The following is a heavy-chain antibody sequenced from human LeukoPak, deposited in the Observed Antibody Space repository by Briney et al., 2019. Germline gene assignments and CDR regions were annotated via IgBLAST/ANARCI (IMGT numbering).Heavy chain of an antibody. J-gene: IGHJ6*03. Sequence: PSETLSLTCTVSGGSVSSSSSFWTWIRQPPGKGLEWIGSFYYGGNTYYNSSLKSRLTISVDTSKNQFSLKLNSVTAADTAVYYCARHGDLDHYYYMDVWGKGTTVTVSS. CDR1: GGSVSSSSSF. D-gene: IGHD1-1*01. CDR2: FYYGGNT. V-gene: IGHV4-39*01. CDR3: ARHGDLDHYYYMDV.